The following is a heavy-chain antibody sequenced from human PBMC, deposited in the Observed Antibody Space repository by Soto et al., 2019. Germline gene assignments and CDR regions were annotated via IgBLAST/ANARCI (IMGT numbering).Heavy chain of an antibody. Sequence: GGSLRLSCAASGFTFSSYAMSWVRQAPGKGLEWVSAISGSGGSTYYADSVKGRFTISRDNSKNTLYLQMNSLRAEDTAVYYSAKDLSIAVAGTFYYWGQGTLVTVSS. J-gene: IGHJ4*02. CDR1: GFTFSSYA. CDR3: AKDLSIAVAGTFYY. V-gene: IGHV3-23*01. D-gene: IGHD6-19*01. CDR2: ISGSGGST.